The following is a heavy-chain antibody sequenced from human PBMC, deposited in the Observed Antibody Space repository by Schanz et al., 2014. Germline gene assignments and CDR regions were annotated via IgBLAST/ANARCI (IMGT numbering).Heavy chain of an antibody. D-gene: IGHD5-18*01. Sequence: VQVVQSGGGLVKPGGSLRLSCAASGFTFSTFAMHWVRQAPGKGLEYISAISNNGDSTYYADSVKGRFTISRDNSKNTLFLQMSSLRVDDMAVYYCGRAGTGMAGWYFELWGRGTLVTVSS. CDR1: GFTFSTFA. CDR3: GRAGTGMAGWYFEL. CDR2: ISNNGDST. V-gene: IGHV3-64D*06. J-gene: IGHJ2*01.